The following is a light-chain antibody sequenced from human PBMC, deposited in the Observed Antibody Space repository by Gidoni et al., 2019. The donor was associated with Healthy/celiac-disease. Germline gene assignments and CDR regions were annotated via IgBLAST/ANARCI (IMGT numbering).Light chain of an antibody. CDR1: QIISSY. Sequence: DIQMTQSPSSLSASVGDRVTITCRASQIISSYLNLYQQKQGKAPKLLIYAASSLQSGFPSRFSGSVSGTEFTLTISSLQPEDFATYYCQQSYSTLHTFGQGTKLEIK. CDR3: QQSYSTLHT. J-gene: IGKJ2*01. CDR2: AAS. V-gene: IGKV1-39*01.